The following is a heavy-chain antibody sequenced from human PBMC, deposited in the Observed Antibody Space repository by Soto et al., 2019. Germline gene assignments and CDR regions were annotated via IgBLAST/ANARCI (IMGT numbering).Heavy chain of an antibody. CDR3: AKDVSYYYGSGQYKDYYYYGMDV. V-gene: IGHV3-30*18. Sequence: GGSLRLSCAASGFTFSSYGMHWVRQAPGKGLEWVAVISYDGSNKYYADSVKGRFTISRDNSKNTLYLQMNSLRAEDTAVYYCAKDVSYYYGSGQYKDYYYYGMDVWGQGTTVTVSS. CDR1: GFTFSSYG. D-gene: IGHD3-10*01. CDR2: ISYDGSNK. J-gene: IGHJ6*02.